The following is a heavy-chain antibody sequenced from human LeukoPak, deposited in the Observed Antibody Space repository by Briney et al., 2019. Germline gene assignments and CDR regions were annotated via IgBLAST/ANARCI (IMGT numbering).Heavy chain of an antibody. J-gene: IGHJ4*02. CDR2: IIPIFGTA. CDR3: ATIRLGELSLYRGYFDY. CDR1: GGTFIIYA. V-gene: IGHV1-69*13. Sequence: SVTVSFKASGGTFIIYAISWVRQAPGQGVEWMGGIIPIFGTANYAQKFQGRVTITADESTSTAYMELSSLRSEDTAVYYCATIRLGELSLYRGYFDYWGQGTLVTVSS. D-gene: IGHD3-16*02.